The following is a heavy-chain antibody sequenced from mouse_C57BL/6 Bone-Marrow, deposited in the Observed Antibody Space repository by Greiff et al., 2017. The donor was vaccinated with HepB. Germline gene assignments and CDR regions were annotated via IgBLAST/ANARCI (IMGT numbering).Heavy chain of an antibody. J-gene: IGHJ1*03. CDR2: IYWDDDK. CDR1: GFSLSTSGMG. Sequence: QVTLKVSGPGILQSSQTLSLTCSFSGFSLSTSGMGVSWIRQPSGKGLEWLAHIYWDDDKRYNPSLKSRLTISKDTSRNQVFLKITSVDTADTATYYCARRRIPYYYGSSYYWYFDVWGTGTTVTVSS. D-gene: IGHD1-1*01. CDR3: ARRRIPYYYGSSYYWYFDV. V-gene: IGHV8-12*01.